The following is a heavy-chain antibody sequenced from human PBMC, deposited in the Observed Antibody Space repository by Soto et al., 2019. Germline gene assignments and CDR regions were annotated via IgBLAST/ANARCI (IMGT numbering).Heavy chain of an antibody. CDR2: ISGSGADT. CDR1: GFSFSSYA. CDR3: ALPKIGVVIAYYDY. Sequence: GGSLRLSCAASGFSFSSYAMSWVRQAPGKGLEWVSGISGSGADTSYADSVKGRFTISRDNSKNTLYMQMNSPGAEDTAVYYCALPKIGVVIAYYDYWGQGTLVTVSS. V-gene: IGHV3-23*01. J-gene: IGHJ4*02. D-gene: IGHD3-3*01.